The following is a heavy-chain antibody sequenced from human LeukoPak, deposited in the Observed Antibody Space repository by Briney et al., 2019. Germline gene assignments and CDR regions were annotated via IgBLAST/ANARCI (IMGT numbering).Heavy chain of an antibody. CDR3: ARVSSPEMATIRYGMDV. CDR2: IKQDGSEK. J-gene: IGHJ6*02. Sequence: PGGSLRLSCAASGFTFSSYWMSWVRQAPGKGLEWVANIKQDGSEKYYVDSVKGRFTISRDNAKNSLYLQMNSLRAEDTAVYYCARVSSPEMATIRYGMDVWGQGTTVTVSS. D-gene: IGHD5-24*01. CDR1: GFTFSSYW. V-gene: IGHV3-7*01.